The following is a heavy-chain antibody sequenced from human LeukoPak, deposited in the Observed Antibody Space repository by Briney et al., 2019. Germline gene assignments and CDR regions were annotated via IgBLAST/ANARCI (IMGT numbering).Heavy chain of an antibody. CDR2: IKQDGSEK. V-gene: IGHV3-7*01. D-gene: IGHD1-7*01. CDR3: VCYNWNYAWFDY. Sequence: PGGSLRLSCAASGFTFSTYRMSWVRQAPGKGLEWVANIKQDGSEKHYVDSVKGRFTISRDNAKNTLYLQMNSLRAEDTAVYYCVCYNWNYAWFDYWGQGTLVTVSS. CDR1: GFTFSTYR. J-gene: IGHJ4*02.